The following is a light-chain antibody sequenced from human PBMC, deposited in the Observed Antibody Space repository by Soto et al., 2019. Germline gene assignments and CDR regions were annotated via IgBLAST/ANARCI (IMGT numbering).Light chain of an antibody. CDR2: EVS. Sequence: QSVLTQPPSASGSPGQSVTISCTGNSSGFDTYDSVSWYQQHPGEAPKLMIYEVSKRPSGVPDRFSGSKSGNTASLTVSGLQAEDEADYYCSSNAGNIEVFGGGTKVTVL. V-gene: IGLV2-8*01. J-gene: IGLJ2*01. CDR1: SSGFDTYDS. CDR3: SSNAGNIEV.